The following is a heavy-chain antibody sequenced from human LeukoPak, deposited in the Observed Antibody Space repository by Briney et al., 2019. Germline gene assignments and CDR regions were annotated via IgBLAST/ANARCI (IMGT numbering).Heavy chain of an antibody. CDR1: GYTFTSYD. CDR2: ISGYNGNT. V-gene: IGHV1-18*01. CDR3: ARVPLWGDYAPRGYMDV. D-gene: IGHD4-17*01. J-gene: IGHJ6*03. Sequence: ASVKVSCKASGYTFTSYDINWVRQAPGQGLEWMGWISGYNGNTKYAQKLQGRVTMTTDTSTSTAYMELRSLSSDDTAVYYCARVPLWGDYAPRGYMDVWDKGTTVTVSS.